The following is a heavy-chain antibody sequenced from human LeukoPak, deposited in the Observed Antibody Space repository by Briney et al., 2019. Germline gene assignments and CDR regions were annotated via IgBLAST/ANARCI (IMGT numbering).Heavy chain of an antibody. CDR3: ARGQWEIVVVAAIVVYCFDY. CDR1: GGSFSGYY. J-gene: IGHJ4*02. V-gene: IGHV4-34*01. Sequence: SETLSLTCAVYGGSFSGYYWSWIRQPPGKGLEWIGEINHSGSTNYNPSLKSRVTISVDTSKNQFSLKLSSVTAADTAVYYCARGQWEIVVVAAIVVYCFDYWGQGTLVTVSS. D-gene: IGHD2-15*01. CDR2: INHSGST.